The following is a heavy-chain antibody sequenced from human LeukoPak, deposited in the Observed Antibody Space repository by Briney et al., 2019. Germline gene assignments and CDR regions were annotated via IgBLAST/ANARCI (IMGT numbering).Heavy chain of an antibody. CDR3: ARERHFVVVIADAFDI. CDR1: GFTFSSYW. CDR2: ISNDGSNE. J-gene: IGHJ3*02. Sequence: GGSLRLSCAASGFTFSSYWMSWVRQAPGKGLEWVAVISNDGSNEYYADSVKGRFTISRDNSEDTLYLQMNSLRPEDTALYYCARERHFVVVIADAFDIWGQGTMVTVSS. V-gene: IGHV3-30-3*01. D-gene: IGHD2-21*01.